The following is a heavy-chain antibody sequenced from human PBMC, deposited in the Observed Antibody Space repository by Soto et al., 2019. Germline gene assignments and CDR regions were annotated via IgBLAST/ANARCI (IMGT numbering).Heavy chain of an antibody. Sequence: PGGSLRLSCAASGFTFSSYSMNWVRPGPGKGLEWVSYISISSSTIYYAASVKGRFTISRDNAKNSLYLQMNSLRDEDTAVYYFAVIRTSYYYYGMDVWGQGTTVTVSS. J-gene: IGHJ6*02. CDR1: GFTFSSYS. V-gene: IGHV3-48*02. CDR2: ISISSSTI. CDR3: AVIRTSYYYYGMDV. D-gene: IGHD3-10*01.